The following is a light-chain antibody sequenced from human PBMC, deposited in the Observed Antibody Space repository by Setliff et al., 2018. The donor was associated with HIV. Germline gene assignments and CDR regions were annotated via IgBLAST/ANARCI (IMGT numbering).Light chain of an antibody. CDR2: EVN. Sequence: QSALAQPASVSGSPGQSITISCTGSNSDIGSYNFVSWYQHHPGKAPKLMIYEVNKRPSGVPDRFSGSKSGDTASLTVSGLQAEDEADYFCTSYAGSNTYVFGTGTKVTVL. CDR1: NSDIGSYNF. CDR3: TSYAGSNTYV. V-gene: IGLV2-8*01. J-gene: IGLJ1*01.